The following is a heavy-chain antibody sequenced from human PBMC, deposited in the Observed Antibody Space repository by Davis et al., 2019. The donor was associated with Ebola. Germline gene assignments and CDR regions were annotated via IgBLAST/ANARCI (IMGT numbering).Heavy chain of an antibody. CDR2: IKQDGSEK. J-gene: IGHJ4*02. Sequence: GESLKISCAASGFTFSSYWMSWVRQAPGKGLEWVANIKQDGSEKYYVDSVKGRFTISRDNAKNSLYLQMNSLRAEDTAVYYCARSNPTLLFDWLCFDYWGQGTLVTVSS. D-gene: IGHD3-9*01. V-gene: IGHV3-7*03. CDR1: GFTFSSYW. CDR3: ARSNPTLLFDWLCFDY.